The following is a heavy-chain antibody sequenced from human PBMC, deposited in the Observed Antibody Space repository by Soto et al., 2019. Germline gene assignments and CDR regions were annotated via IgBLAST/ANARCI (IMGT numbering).Heavy chain of an antibody. D-gene: IGHD1-26*01. CDR2: ISGSSSYI. V-gene: IGHV3-21*03. Sequence: GSLRLSCAAAGFTFSSYSMNWVRQAPGKGLEWVSAISGSSSYIYYADSVKGRFTISRDNAKNSLYLQMNSLKTEDTAVYYCTTGAPIVGATNAFDIWGQGTMVTVSS. CDR3: TTGAPIVGATNAFDI. J-gene: IGHJ3*02. CDR1: GFTFSSYS.